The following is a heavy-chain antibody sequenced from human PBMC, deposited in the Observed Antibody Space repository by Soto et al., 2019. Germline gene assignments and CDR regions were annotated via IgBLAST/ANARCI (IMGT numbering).Heavy chain of an antibody. J-gene: IGHJ1*01. CDR1: GYSXSDYG. Sequence: SXKVSFKASGYSXSDYGIDLVRQAPGQGLEWMGWISTYNGNTNYARRLQGRVTMTTDTSTSTAYMELRSLRYDDTPVHYCARVRDDSSWSSAEYLQHWGQGTLGTVS. CDR2: ISTYNGNT. V-gene: IGHV1-18*01. D-gene: IGHD6-13*01. CDR3: ARVRDDSSWSSAEYLQH.